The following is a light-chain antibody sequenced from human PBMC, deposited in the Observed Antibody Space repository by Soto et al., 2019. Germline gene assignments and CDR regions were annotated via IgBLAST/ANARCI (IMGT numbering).Light chain of an antibody. CDR2: KAS. V-gene: IGKV1-5*03. J-gene: IGKJ2*01. CDR1: QSISTW. CDR3: QQYNGYPLS. Sequence: DIQMTQSPSTLSASVGDRVTITCRASQSISTWLAWYQQKPGKAPKLLIYKASSLRNGVPSRFSGRGSGTEFTLTIYSLQPDDFACYYCQQYNGYPLSFGQGTKLEIK.